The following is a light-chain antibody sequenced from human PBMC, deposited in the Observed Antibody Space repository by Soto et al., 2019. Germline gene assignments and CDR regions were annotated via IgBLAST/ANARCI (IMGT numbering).Light chain of an antibody. J-gene: IGKJ4*01. CDR1: QSINSW. V-gene: IGKV1-5*03. Sequence: DSQMTQYPSTLSASVGDRVTITCRASQSINSWLSWSQQKPWKAPKVLISKAATLQSGVPPRFSGSGSGTEFTLTISSLQRDDFETYYCQQYESYPMTFGGGTKVDIK. CDR3: QQYESYPMT. CDR2: KAA.